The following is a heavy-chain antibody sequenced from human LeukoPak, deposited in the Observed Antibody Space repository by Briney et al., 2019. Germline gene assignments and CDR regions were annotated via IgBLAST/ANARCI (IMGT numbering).Heavy chain of an antibody. CDR3: ARAPEFSSGWLLDC. Sequence: SETLSLTCTVSGSSISSYYWSWIRQSAGKGLEWIGRIHTSGGTNYNPSLKSRVTMSVDKPKKQFSLQVTSMTAADTGVYYCARAPEFSSGWLLDCWGQGSLVTVDS. J-gene: IGHJ4*02. CDR2: IHTSGGT. V-gene: IGHV4-4*07. CDR1: GSSISSYY. D-gene: IGHD6-19*01.